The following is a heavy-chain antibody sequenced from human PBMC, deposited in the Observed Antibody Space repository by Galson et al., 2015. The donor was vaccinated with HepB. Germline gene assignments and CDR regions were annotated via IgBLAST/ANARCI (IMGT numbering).Heavy chain of an antibody. CDR2: INSDGSST. J-gene: IGHJ6*02. Sequence: SLRLSCAASGFTFSSYWMHWVRQAPGKGLVWVSRINSDGSSTSYADSVKGRFTISRDNAKNTLYLQMNSLRAEDTAVYYCAREGYAYYYYGMDVWGQGTTVTVSS. CDR3: AREGYAYYYYGMDV. CDR1: GFTFSSYW. D-gene: IGHD5-12*01. V-gene: IGHV3-74*01.